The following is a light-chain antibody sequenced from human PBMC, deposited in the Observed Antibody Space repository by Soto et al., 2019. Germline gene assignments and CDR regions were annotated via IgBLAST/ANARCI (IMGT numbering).Light chain of an antibody. CDR1: QSLLHTNGYTF. CDR3: MQGGYWPWT. CDR2: LGS. J-gene: IGKJ1*01. Sequence: SQSLLHTNGYTFLDWYLQKPGQSPQLLIYLGSNRDSEVPDRFSGSGSGTDFTLKISRVEAEDVGVYYCMQGGYWPWTFGQGTKVDIK. V-gene: IGKV2-28*01.